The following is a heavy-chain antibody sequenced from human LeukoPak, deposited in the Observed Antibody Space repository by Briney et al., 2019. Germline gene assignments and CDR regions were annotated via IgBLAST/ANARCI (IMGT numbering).Heavy chain of an antibody. V-gene: IGHV3-11*06. CDR2: ISTRSSDT. J-gene: IGHJ4*02. D-gene: IGHD6-13*01. CDR3: ARRVFFDY. CDR1: GFTFSDYY. Sequence: GGSLRLSCAASGFTFSDYYMNWIRQAPGKGPEWVSYISTRSSDTNYADSVKGRFTISRDNAKNSLYLQMNSLRAEDTAVYYCARRVFFDYWGQGTLVTVSS.